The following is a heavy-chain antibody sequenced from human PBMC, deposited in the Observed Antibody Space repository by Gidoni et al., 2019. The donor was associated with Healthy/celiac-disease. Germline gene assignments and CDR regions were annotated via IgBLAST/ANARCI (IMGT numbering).Heavy chain of an antibody. V-gene: IGHV3-48*01. J-gene: IGHJ6*02. CDR3: ARGNSGSYYVDYYYGMDV. CDR1: GFTFSGFS. Sequence: EVQLVESGGGLVQPGGSLRLSCAAPGFTFSGFSMNWVRKAAGKGLEWVSYISSSSSTIYYADSVKGRFTISRDNAKNSLYLQMNSLRAEDTAVYYCARGNSGSYYVDYYYGMDVWGQGTTVTVSS. D-gene: IGHD1-26*01. CDR2: ISSSSSTI.